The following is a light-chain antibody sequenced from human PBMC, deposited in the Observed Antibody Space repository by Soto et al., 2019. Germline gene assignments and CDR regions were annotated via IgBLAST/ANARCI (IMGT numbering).Light chain of an antibody. CDR3: QQYDSYPFT. Sequence: DIQMTQSPSTLSASEGDRVTITCRASQSINNWLAWYQQKPGKAPKLMISKASNLKSGVPSRFSGPGSGTEFTLTISSLQPDDFASYYCQQYDSYPFTFGGGTQVEI. CDR2: KAS. CDR1: QSINNW. J-gene: IGKJ4*01. V-gene: IGKV1-5*03.